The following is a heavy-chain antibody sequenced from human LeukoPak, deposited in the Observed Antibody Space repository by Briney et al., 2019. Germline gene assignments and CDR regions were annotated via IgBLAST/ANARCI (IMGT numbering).Heavy chain of an antibody. V-gene: IGHV3-30*18. Sequence: GRSLRLSCAASGFTFSSYGMHWVRQAPGKGLEWVAVISYDGRNKYYADSVKGRFTISRDNSKNTLYLQMNSLRAEDTAVYYCAKDSMEDYWGQGTLVTVSS. CDR1: GFTFSSYG. J-gene: IGHJ4*02. CDR2: ISYDGRNK. CDR3: AKDSMEDY. D-gene: IGHD1-1*01.